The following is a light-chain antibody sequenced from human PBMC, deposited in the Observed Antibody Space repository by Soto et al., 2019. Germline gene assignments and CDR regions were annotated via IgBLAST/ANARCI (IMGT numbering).Light chain of an antibody. CDR3: SSYPSSSTYV. V-gene: IGLV2-14*03. Sequence: QSALTQPASVSGSPGQSITISCTGTSSDVGGFNYVSWYQHHPGKAPKLMIYDVSQRPSGVSDRFAGSKSGNTASLTISGLKAEDEADYYCSSYPSSSTYVFGTGTKVTVL. J-gene: IGLJ1*01. CDR2: DVS. CDR1: SSDVGGFNY.